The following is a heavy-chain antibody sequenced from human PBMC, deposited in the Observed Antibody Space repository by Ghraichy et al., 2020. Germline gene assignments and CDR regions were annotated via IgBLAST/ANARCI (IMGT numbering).Heavy chain of an antibody. CDR2: ISSTGGST. Sequence: GESLNISCVASGFTFSSYAMSWVRQAPGKGLEWVSTISSTGGSTYYADSVKGRFTISRDTSKNTLYLQMNSLRAEDTAVYYCAKAPPQLDYWGQGTLVTVSS. CDR1: GFTFSSYA. J-gene: IGHJ4*02. CDR3: AKAPPQLDY. V-gene: IGHV3-23*01.